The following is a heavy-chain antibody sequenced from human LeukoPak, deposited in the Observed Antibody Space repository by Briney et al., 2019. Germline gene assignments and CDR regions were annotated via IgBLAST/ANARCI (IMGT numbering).Heavy chain of an antibody. CDR1: GFTFDDYA. D-gene: IGHD6-13*01. J-gene: IGHJ3*02. CDR3: AKDSSSWLTDAFDI. CDR2: ISWNSGSI. Sequence: GRSLRLSCAASGFTFDDYAMHWVRQAPGKGREWVSGISWNSGSIGYADSVKGRFTISRDNAKNSLYLQMNSLRAEDTALYYCAKDSSSWLTDAFDIWGQGTMVTVSS. V-gene: IGHV3-9*01.